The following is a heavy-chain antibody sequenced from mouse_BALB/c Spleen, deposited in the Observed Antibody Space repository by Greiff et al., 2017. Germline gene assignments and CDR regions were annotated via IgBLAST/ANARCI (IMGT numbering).Heavy chain of an antibody. CDR3: AREIYGSSYGYFDV. Sequence: VQRVESGPGLVAPSQSLSITCTVSGFSLTSYGVHWVRQPPGKGLEWLGVIWAGGSTNYNSALMSRLSISKDNSKSQVFLKMNSLQTDDTAMYYCAREIYGSSYGYFDVWGAGTTVTVSS. CDR1: GFSLTSYG. CDR2: IWAGGST. D-gene: IGHD1-1*01. V-gene: IGHV2-9*02. J-gene: IGHJ1*01.